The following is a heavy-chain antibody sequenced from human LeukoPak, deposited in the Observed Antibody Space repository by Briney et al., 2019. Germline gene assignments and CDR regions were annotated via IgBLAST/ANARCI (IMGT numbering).Heavy chain of an antibody. J-gene: IGHJ3*02. CDR1: GYTFINYG. CDR2: ISAYNGNT. Sequence: ASVKVSCKASGYTFINYGISWVRQAPGQGLEWMGWISAYNGNTNYAQKVQDRVTMKTDTSTNTAYMEMRSLTYDDTAVYYCARVRAVAGLVDAFDKWGQETMVTVSS. CDR3: ARVRAVAGLVDAFDK. D-gene: IGHD6-19*01. V-gene: IGHV1-18*01.